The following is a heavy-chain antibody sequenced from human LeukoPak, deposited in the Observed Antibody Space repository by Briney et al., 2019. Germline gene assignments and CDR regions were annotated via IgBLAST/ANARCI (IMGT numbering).Heavy chain of an antibody. CDR1: GGSISSGSYY. CDR2: IYTSGST. Sequence: SQTLSLTCTVSGGSISSGSYYWSWIRQPAGKGLEWIGRIYTSGSTNYNPSLKSRVTISVDTSKNQFSLKLSSVTAADTAVYYCARENPHFPYCSSTSCYSPYYYYMDVWGKGTTVTVSS. J-gene: IGHJ6*03. V-gene: IGHV4-61*02. D-gene: IGHD2-2*02. CDR3: ARENPHFPYCSSTSCYSPYYYYMDV.